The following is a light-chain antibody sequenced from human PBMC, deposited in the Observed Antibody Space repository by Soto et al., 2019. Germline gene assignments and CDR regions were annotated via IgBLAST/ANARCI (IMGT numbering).Light chain of an antibody. CDR3: QHYNSYSEA. J-gene: IGKJ1*01. V-gene: IGKV1-5*03. Sequence: DIPMTPSPSTLSGSVGDPVTITCRASQTISSWLAWYQQKPGKAPKLLIYKASTLKSGVPSRSGGSGSGTEFTLTISSLQPDDFAAYYCQHYNSYSEAFGQGTKVDI. CDR1: QTISSW. CDR2: KAS.